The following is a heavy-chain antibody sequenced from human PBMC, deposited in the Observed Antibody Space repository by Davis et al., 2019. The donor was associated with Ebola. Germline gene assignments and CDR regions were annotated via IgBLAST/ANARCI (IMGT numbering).Heavy chain of an antibody. V-gene: IGHV3-74*01. CDR1: GFTFSSYW. Sequence: HTGGSLRLSCAASGFTFSSYWMHWVRQAPGKGLVWVSRINNDGTSTSYADSVKGRFTISRDNAKNTLYLQMNSLRAEDTAVYYCAKDQVEMSIWGQGTMVTVSP. CDR2: INNDGTST. J-gene: IGHJ3*02. CDR3: AKDQVEMSI. D-gene: IGHD5-24*01.